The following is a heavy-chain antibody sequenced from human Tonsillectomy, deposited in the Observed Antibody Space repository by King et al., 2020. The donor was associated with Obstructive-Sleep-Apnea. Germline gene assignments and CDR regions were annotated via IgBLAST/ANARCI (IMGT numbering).Heavy chain of an antibody. CDR1: GYTFTDYY. CDR2: INPKSGDT. CDR3: ARAGYSSSWYSSNWFDP. V-gene: IGHV1-2*02. D-gene: IGHD6-13*01. Sequence: QLVQSGAEVKKPGASVKVSCKASGYTFTDYYMHWMRQAPGQGLEWMGWINPKSGDTDYAQEFQGRVTLTGDTSISTAYMELGSLRTDDTAVYYCARAGYSSSWYSSNWFDPWGQGTLVTVSS. J-gene: IGHJ5*02.